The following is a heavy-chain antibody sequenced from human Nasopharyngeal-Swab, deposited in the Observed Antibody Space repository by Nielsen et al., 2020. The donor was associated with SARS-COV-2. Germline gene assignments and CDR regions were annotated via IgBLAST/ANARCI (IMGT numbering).Heavy chain of an antibody. V-gene: IGHV3-33*01. J-gene: IGHJ6*02. CDR3: TRGDKYAMDV. Sequence: GASLKISCGVSGFTLTKYSIHWVRQAPGKGPEWMAVLWFDGSKEYYADSVKGRFTISRDSAKNTVYLQMNSLRAEDTAMYYCTRGDKYAMDVWGPGTTVIVSS. CDR1: GFTLTKYS. CDR2: LWFDGSKE.